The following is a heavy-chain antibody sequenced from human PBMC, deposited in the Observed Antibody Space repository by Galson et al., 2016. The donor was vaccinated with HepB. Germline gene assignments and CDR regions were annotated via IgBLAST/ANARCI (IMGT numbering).Heavy chain of an antibody. Sequence: SLRLSCAASGFTFSSYGMHWVRQAPGKGLEWVAVISYDGSNANYADSLKGRFTISRDNSKHTLYLQMNSLRPEDTAVYYCAKDVENWKLHLAGIDSWGQGTLVTVSS. CDR2: ISYDGSNA. D-gene: IGHD1-1*01. V-gene: IGHV3-30*18. J-gene: IGHJ4*02. CDR3: AKDVENWKLHLAGIDS. CDR1: GFTFSSYG.